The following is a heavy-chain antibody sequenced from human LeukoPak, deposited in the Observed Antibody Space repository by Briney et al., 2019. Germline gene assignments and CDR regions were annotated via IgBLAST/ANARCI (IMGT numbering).Heavy chain of an antibody. J-gene: IGHJ4*02. D-gene: IGHD3-22*01. V-gene: IGHV7-4-1*02. CDR1: GYTFTNYT. Sequence: ASVKVSCKASGYTFTNYTLNWVRQAPGQGLEWMGWINTNTGNPTYAQGFTGRFVFSLDTSVSTAYLQISSLKAEDTAVYYCARDPNHYYDSSGYYGDYWGQGTLVTVSS. CDR2: INTNTGNP. CDR3: ARDPNHYYDSSGYYGDY.